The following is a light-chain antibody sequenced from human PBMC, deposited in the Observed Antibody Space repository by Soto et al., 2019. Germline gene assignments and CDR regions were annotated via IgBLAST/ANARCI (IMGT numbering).Light chain of an antibody. V-gene: IGKV3-15*01. CDR3: QQYYNWPLT. CDR1: QSISSN. CDR2: GAS. J-gene: IGKJ4*01. Sequence: EIVMTQSPATLSVSPGERATLSCRASQSISSNLAWYQQKPGQPPRLLISGASARATDIPARFGGSGSGTDFSLTISSLQSADFAIYYCQQYYNWPLTFGGGTKVEIK.